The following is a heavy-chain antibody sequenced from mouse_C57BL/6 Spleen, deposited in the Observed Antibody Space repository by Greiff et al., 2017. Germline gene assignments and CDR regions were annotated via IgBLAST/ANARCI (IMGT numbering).Heavy chain of an antibody. CDR2: IYPGDGDT. CDR1: GYAFSSYW. D-gene: IGHD2-5*01. CDR3: ARGVYYSNSWYFDV. J-gene: IGHJ1*03. V-gene: IGHV1-80*01. Sequence: QVQLKESGAELVKPGASVKISCKASGYAFSSYWMNWVKQRPGKGLEWIGQIYPGDGDTNYNGKFKGKATLTADNSSSTAYMQLSSLTSEDSAVYFCARGVYYSNSWYFDVWGTGTTVTVSS.